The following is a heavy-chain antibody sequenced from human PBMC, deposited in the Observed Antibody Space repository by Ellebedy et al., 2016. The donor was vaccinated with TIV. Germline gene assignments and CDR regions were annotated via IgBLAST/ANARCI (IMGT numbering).Heavy chain of an antibody. J-gene: IGHJ3*01. D-gene: IGHD2-21*01. CDR1: GYTFTGYY. CDR3: AGARAYCGGDCYPDDAFDL. CDR2: MNPNSGNT. V-gene: IGHV1-2*02. Sequence: ASVKVSXXASGYTFTGYYMHWVRQAPGQGLEWMGWMNPNSGNTGYAQKFQGRVTMTRDASITTAYMELSRLTSDDTAVYYCAGARAYCGGDCYPDDAFDLWGQGTKVTVSS.